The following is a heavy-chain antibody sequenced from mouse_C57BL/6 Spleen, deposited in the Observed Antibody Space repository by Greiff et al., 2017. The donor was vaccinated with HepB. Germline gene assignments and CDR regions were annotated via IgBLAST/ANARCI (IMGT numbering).Heavy chain of an antibody. J-gene: IGHJ3*01. D-gene: IGHD2-5*01. CDR2: ILPGSGST. CDR3: ARSYYSNYGFAY. Sequence: QVQLKQSGAELMKPGASVKLSCKATGSTFTGYWTEWVKQRPGHGLEWIGEILPGSGSTNYNEKFKGKATFTADTFFNATYMQLSSLTTEDSAIYYCARSYYSNYGFAYWGQGTLVTVSA. V-gene: IGHV1-9*01. CDR1: GSTFTGYW.